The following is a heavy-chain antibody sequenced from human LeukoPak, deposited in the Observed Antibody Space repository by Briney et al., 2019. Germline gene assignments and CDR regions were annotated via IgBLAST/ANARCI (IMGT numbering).Heavy chain of an antibody. Sequence: HPGGPLRLSCAASGFTVSSSYVSWVRQAPGKGLEWVSVIYSGGITYYADSVKGRFTFSRDNSKNTLYLQMNSLRVDDTAVYYCARDGPGRYSSSWHGGAFDIWGQGTMVTVSS. D-gene: IGHD6-13*01. J-gene: IGHJ3*02. V-gene: IGHV3-53*01. CDR1: GFTVSSSY. CDR3: ARDGPGRYSSSWHGGAFDI. CDR2: IYSGGIT.